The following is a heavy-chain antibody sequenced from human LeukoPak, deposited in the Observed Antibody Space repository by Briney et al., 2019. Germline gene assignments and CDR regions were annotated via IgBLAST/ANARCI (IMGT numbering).Heavy chain of an antibody. D-gene: IGHD3-10*01. V-gene: IGHV4-59*01. CDR1: GGSISSYY. CDR2: IYYSGTT. CDR3: ARAYYQNYFDY. Sequence: SETLSLTCTVSGGSISSYYWSWIRQPPGKGLEWIGYIYYSGTTNYNPSLKSRVTISVGTSKNQFSLKLSSVTAADTAVYYCARAYYQNYFDYWGQGTLVTVSS. J-gene: IGHJ4*02.